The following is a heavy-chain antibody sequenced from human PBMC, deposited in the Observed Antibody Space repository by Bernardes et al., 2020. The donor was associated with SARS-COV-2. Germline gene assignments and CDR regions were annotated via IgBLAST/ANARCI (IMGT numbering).Heavy chain of an antibody. D-gene: IGHD3-10*01. V-gene: IGHV3-74*01. CDR2: INTDGSSV. CDR1: GFTFSSYW. Sequence: GGSLRLSCAASGFTFSSYWMHWVRQAPGKGLVWVSRINTDGSSVSYADSVKGRFTISRDNAKNTLYLQMNTLRVEDTAVYYCVAGTGKYGEFSCGQGTLITVSS. J-gene: IGHJ5*02. CDR3: VAGTGKYGEFS.